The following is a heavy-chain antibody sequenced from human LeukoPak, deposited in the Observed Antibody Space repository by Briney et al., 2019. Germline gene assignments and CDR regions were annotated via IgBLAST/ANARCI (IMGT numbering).Heavy chain of an antibody. CDR2: FSSITTSVI. V-gene: IGHV3-48*01. CDR3: ARDWGSLGFPL. Sequence: GGSLRLSCAASGFTFSSYSMNWVRQAPGKGLEWISYFSSITTSVIRYADSVEGRFTISRDNAKNSLFLQMNSLRAEDTAVYYCARDWGSLGFPLWGQGTLVTVSS. J-gene: IGHJ4*02. CDR1: GFTFSSYS. D-gene: IGHD3-16*01.